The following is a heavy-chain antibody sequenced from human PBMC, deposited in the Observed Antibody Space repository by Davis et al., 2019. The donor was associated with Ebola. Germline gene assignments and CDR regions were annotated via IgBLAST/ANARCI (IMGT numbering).Heavy chain of an antibody. CDR1: GFTFSSNW. Sequence: HTGGSLRLSCTASGFTFSSNWMHWVRQGPGKGLVWVSRINSDGHTTNYADSVKGRFTISRDNSKNTVYLQMDSLRPEDTAVFYCAKPFGDYVGYFDYLGQGTLVTVAS. CDR2: INSDGHTT. J-gene: IGHJ4*02. D-gene: IGHD4-17*01. CDR3: AKPFGDYVGYFDY. V-gene: IGHV3-74*01.